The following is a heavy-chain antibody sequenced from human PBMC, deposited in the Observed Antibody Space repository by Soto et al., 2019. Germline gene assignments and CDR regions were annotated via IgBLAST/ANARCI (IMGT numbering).Heavy chain of an antibody. CDR1: GFSLSTSGVG. D-gene: IGHD3-16*01. Sequence: QITLKASGPTLMKPTQTLTMTCTFSGFSLSTSGVGVGWIRQPPGKALEWLALIYWDDDKRYSPSLKSRLTITKDTSKNQVVLTMTSMDPVDTATYYCAHSLYDYVWGTNWFDPWGQGTLVTVSS. CDR2: IYWDDDK. J-gene: IGHJ5*02. CDR3: AHSLYDYVWGTNWFDP. V-gene: IGHV2-5*02.